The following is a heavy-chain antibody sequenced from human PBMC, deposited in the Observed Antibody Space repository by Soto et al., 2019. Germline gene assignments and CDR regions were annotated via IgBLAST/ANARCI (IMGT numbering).Heavy chain of an antibody. J-gene: IGHJ4*02. CDR1: GGSISSSSYY. Sequence: QLQLQESGPGLVKPSETLSLTCTVSGGSISSSSYYWGWIRQPPGKGLEWIGSIYYSGSTYYNPSLKSRVTISVDTSKNQFSLKLSSVTAADTAVYYCALGGASYCGGDCYTYWGQGTLVTVSS. CDR2: IYYSGST. CDR3: ALGGASYCGGDCYTY. D-gene: IGHD2-21*02. V-gene: IGHV4-39*01.